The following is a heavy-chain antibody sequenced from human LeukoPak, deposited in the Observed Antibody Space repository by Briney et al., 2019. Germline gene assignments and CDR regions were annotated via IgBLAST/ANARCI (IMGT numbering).Heavy chain of an antibody. D-gene: IGHD3-10*01. J-gene: IGHJ6*02. V-gene: IGHV3-21*04. CDR2: ISSSSSYI. Sequence: PGGSLRLSCAASGFTFSSYSMNWVRQAPGKGLEWVSSISSSSSYIYYAGSVKGRFTISRDNAKNSLYLQMNSLRAEDTAVYYCARERIYLGSGGDLTGARLFYYYGMDVWGQGTTVTVSS. CDR3: ARERIYLGSGGDLTGARLFYYYGMDV. CDR1: GFTFSSYS.